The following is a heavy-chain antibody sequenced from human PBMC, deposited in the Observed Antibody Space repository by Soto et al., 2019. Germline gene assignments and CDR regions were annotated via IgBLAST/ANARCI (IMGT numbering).Heavy chain of an antibody. CDR1: GFTFSSYA. D-gene: IGHD2-2*02. Sequence: GGSLRLSCAASGFTFSSYAMSWVRQAPGKGLEWVSAISGSGGSTYYADSVKGRFTISRDNSKNTLYLQMNSLRAEDTAVYYCAKDLSVRDIVVVPAAISFYFDYWGQGTLATVST. J-gene: IGHJ4*02. CDR3: AKDLSVRDIVVVPAAISFYFDY. CDR2: ISGSGGST. V-gene: IGHV3-23*01.